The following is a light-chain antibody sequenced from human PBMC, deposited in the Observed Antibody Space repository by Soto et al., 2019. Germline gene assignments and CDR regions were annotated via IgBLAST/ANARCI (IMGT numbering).Light chain of an antibody. Sequence: SYELTQPPSVSVAPGRTARITCGGNNIGSKSVHWYQQKPGQAPVLVIYYDSDRPSGIPERFSGSNSGNTATLTISRVEAGDEADYCCQVWESSSDHVVFGGGTKLTVL. CDR1: NIGSKS. CDR3: QVWESSSDHVV. CDR2: YDS. J-gene: IGLJ2*01. V-gene: IGLV3-21*01.